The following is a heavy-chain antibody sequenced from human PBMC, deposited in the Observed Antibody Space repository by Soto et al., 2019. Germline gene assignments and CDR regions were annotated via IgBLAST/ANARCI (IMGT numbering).Heavy chain of an antibody. CDR1: GGSISSGGYY. D-gene: IGHD2-15*01. CDR3: ARVLGYCTAGNCYPYY. V-gene: IGHV4-31*03. CDR2: IYYSGYT. J-gene: IGHJ4*02. Sequence: QVQLQESGPGLVKPSQTLSLTCTVSGGSISSGGYYWSWIRQHPGKGLEWIGFIYYSGYTYYNPSRKSRVSISVDTSKNQFSLKLSSVTAADTAVYYCARVLGYCTAGNCYPYYWCQGTLGTVAS.